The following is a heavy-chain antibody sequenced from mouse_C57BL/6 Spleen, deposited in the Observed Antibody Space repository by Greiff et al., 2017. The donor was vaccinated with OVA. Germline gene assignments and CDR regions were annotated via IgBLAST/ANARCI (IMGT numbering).Heavy chain of an antibody. CDR1: GYTFTSYW. CDR2: IYPGSGST. D-gene: IGHD2-4*01. J-gene: IGHJ2*01. CDR3: AHYDYDVGYFDY. Sequence: QVQLQQSGAELVKPGASVKMSCKASGYTFTSYWITWVKQRPGQGLEWIGDIYPGSGSTNYNEKFKSKATLTVDTSSSTAYMQLSSLTSEDSAVYYCAHYDYDVGYFDYWGQGTTLTVSS. V-gene: IGHV1-55*01.